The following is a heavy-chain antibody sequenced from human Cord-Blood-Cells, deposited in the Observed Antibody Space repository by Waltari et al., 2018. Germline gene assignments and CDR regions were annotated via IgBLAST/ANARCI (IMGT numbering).Heavy chain of an antibody. Sequence: QVQRVQSGAEGKKRGASGKVSCKVSGYTLTELSMHWVRTAPGKGLEWMGGFDPEDGETIYAQKFQGRVTMTEDTSTDTAYMELSSLRSEDTAVYYCATLKYQNLRFGDMDVWGKGTTVTVSS. CDR3: ATLKYQNLRFGDMDV. D-gene: IGHD3-3*01. CDR1: GYTLTELS. V-gene: IGHV1-24*01. J-gene: IGHJ6*03. CDR2: FDPEDGET.